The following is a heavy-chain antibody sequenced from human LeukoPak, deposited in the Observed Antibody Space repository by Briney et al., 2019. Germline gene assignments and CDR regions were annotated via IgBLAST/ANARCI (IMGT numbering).Heavy chain of an antibody. V-gene: IGHV3-15*01. CDR2: IKSKRDGGAR. CDR3: TTDPRD. Sequence: GGSLGLSCATSGFGFREKWMSWVRQAPGKGLEWLGRIKSKRDGGARDYAPHVRGRFTISRDDSENTLYLVITGLKTEDTGVYYCTTDPRDWGQGTAVIVYS. CDR1: GFGFREKW. J-gene: IGHJ4*02.